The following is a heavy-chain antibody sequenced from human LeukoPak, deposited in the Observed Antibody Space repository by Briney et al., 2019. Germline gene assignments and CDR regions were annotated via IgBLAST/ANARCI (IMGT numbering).Heavy chain of an antibody. CDR3: ARALGKLQPYYYYYGLDV. D-gene: IGHD5-24*01. Sequence: GGSLRHSCAASGFSFSNYWMSWARQAPGKGLEWVASIKQDGSEKYYVDSVKGRFTVSRDNGKNSLYLQMNYLRVEDTAVYYCARALGKLQPYYYYYGLDVWGQGTTVTVSS. J-gene: IGHJ6*02. CDR2: IKQDGSEK. CDR1: GFSFSNYW. V-gene: IGHV3-7*01.